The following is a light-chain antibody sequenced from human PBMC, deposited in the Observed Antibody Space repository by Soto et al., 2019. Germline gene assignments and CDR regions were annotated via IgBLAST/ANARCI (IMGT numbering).Light chain of an antibody. CDR2: WAS. J-gene: IGKJ5*01. Sequence: DIVMTQSPDSLAVSLGERATINCKSSQSVLYSSNNKNYLAWYQQKPGQPPKLLIYWASTRESGVPDRFSGSGSGTDFTLTISSLQAEDVAVYYCQQYYSTGNTFGQGTRLEIK. CDR1: QSVLYSSNNKNY. V-gene: IGKV4-1*01. CDR3: QQYYSTGNT.